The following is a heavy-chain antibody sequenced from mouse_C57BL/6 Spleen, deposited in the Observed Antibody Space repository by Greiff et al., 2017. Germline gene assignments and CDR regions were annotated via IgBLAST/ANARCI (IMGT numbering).Heavy chain of an antibody. V-gene: IGHV1-5*01. Sequence: VQLQQSGTVLARPGASVKMSCKTSGYTFTSYWMHWVKQRPGQGLEWIGAIYPGNSDTSYNQKFKGKAKLTAVTSASTAYMELSSLTNEDSAVYYCTRFGRSVVATGKNYSAMDYWGQGTSVTVSS. CDR3: TRFGRSVVATGKNYSAMDY. D-gene: IGHD1-1*01. CDR2: IYPGNSDT. J-gene: IGHJ4*01. CDR1: GYTFTSYW.